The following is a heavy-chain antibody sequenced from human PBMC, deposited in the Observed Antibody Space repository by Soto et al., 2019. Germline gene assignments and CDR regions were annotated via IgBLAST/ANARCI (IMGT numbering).Heavy chain of an antibody. Sequence: QVQLVQSGAEVKKPGASVKVSCKASGYTFTSYGISWVRQAPGQGLEWMGWISAYNGNTNYAQKLQGRVTMTTDTPPRTAYTVLRNLRPDDTAVYYCGRDGYTTNLAYWGQGTLVTVSS. CDR1: GYTFTSYG. V-gene: IGHV1-18*01. D-gene: IGHD6-13*01. CDR3: GRDGYTTNLAY. J-gene: IGHJ4*02. CDR2: ISAYNGNT.